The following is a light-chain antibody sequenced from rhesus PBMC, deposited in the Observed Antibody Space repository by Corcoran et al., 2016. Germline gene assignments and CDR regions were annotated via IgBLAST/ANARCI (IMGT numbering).Light chain of an antibody. CDR2: EVS. V-gene: IGKV2-104*02. J-gene: IGKJ4*01. CDR3: MQALEFPLT. Sequence: DIVMTQTPLSLPVTPGEPASISCRSSQSLLDSEDGNTYLDWYLQKPGESPQLLIYEVSNRASGVPERVSGRGSDTDFTRKISRVEAEDVGVYYCMQALEFPLTFGGGTKVEIK. CDR1: QSLLDSEDGNTY.